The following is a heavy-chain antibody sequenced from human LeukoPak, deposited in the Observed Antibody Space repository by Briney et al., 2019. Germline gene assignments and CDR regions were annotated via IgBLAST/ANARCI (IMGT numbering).Heavy chain of an antibody. Sequence: GGSLRLSCAASGFTFSSYAMSWVRQAPGKGLEWVSAISGSGGSTYYADSVKGRFTISRDNSKNTLYLQMNSLRAEDTAVYYCAKGKRYCSGGSCSTLYGMDVWGQGTTVTVSS. CDR1: GFTFSSYA. J-gene: IGHJ6*02. CDR3: AKGKRYCSGGSCSTLYGMDV. D-gene: IGHD2-15*01. V-gene: IGHV3-23*01. CDR2: ISGSGGST.